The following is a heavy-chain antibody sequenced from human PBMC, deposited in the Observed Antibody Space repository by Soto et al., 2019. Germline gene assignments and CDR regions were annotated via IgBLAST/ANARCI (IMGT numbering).Heavy chain of an antibody. CDR2: MNPGSGDT. CDR3: ARMETFGSLNWFDP. V-gene: IGHV1-8*01. D-gene: IGHD3-16*01. CDR1: GYSLTNND. Sequence: ASVKVSCKASGYSLTNNDVSWVRQATGQGLEWMGWMNPGSGDTGYAQKFQGRVTMTRDISIATAYMKLSSLRSDETAIYYCARMETFGSLNWFDPWGQGTLVTVSS. J-gene: IGHJ5*02.